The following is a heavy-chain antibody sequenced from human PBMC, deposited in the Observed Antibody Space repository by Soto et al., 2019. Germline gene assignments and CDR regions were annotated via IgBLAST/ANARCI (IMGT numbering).Heavy chain of an antibody. J-gene: IGHJ4*02. CDR1: GFTFSSYG. D-gene: IGHD6-13*01. Sequence: GGSLRLSCAASGFTFSSYGMHWVRQAPGKGLEWVTVISYDGSNKYYADSVKGRFTISRDNSKNTLYLQMNSLRAEDTAVYYCAKVMSAGTFIDYWGQGTLVTAPQ. CDR3: AKVMSAGTFIDY. V-gene: IGHV3-30*18. CDR2: ISYDGSNK.